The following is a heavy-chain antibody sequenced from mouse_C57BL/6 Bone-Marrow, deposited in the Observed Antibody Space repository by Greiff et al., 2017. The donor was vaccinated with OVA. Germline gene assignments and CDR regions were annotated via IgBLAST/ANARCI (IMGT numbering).Heavy chain of an antibody. J-gene: IGHJ2*01. CDR2: INPSTGGT. CDR3: ARGEDWYYYGSSYVDY. V-gene: IGHV1-42*01. Sequence: EVQLQQSGPELVKPGASVKISCKASGYSFTGYYMNWVKQSPEKSLEWIGEINPSTGGTTYNQKFKAKATLTVDKSSSTAYMQLKSLTSEDSAVYYCARGEDWYYYGSSYVDYWGQGTTLTVSS. CDR1: GYSFTGYY. D-gene: IGHD1-1*01.